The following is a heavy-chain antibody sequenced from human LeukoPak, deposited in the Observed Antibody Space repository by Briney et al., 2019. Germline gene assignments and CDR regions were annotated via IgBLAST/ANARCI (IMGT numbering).Heavy chain of an antibody. J-gene: IGHJ1*01. CDR3: ASSGSTYDFQH. CDR1: GYSFTSYW. Sequence: GESLKISCKGSGYSFTSYWIGLVRQMPGKGLEWMGIFYPGDSDTIYSPSFQGQVTISADKSISPAYLQWSSLKASHTAMSYCASSGSTYDFQHWGQGTLVTVSS. CDR2: FYPGDSDT. V-gene: IGHV5-51*01. D-gene: IGHD5-12*01.